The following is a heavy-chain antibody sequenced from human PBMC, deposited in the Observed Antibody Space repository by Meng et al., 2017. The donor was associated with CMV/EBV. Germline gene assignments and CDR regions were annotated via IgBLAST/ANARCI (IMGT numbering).Heavy chain of an antibody. V-gene: IGHV4-4*07. D-gene: IGHD2-2*01. Sequence: QLRGSAPGLGKPSETLPRTCTASGGSLSSYYWSWIRQPAGKGLEWIGRIYTSGSTNYNPSLKSRVTMSVDTSKNQFSLKLSSVTATDTAVYYCARDLMNCSSTSCANWFDPWGQGTLVTVSS. J-gene: IGHJ5*02. CDR3: ARDLMNCSSTSCANWFDP. CDR2: IYTSGST. CDR1: GGSLSSYY.